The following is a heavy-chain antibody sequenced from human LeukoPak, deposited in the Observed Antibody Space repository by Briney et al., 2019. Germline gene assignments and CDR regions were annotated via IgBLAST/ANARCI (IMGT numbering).Heavy chain of an antibody. CDR1: GYTFTGYY. J-gene: IGHJ4*02. V-gene: IGHV1-2*02. CDR3: ARDKDYYDSSGYYRGDLDY. Sequence: GASVKVSCKASGYTFTGYYMHWVRQAPGQGLEWMGWINPNSGGTNYAQKFQGRVTMTRDTSISTAYMELSRLRSDDTAVYYCARDKDYYDSSGYYRGDLDYWGQGTLVTVSS. CDR2: INPNSGGT. D-gene: IGHD3-22*01.